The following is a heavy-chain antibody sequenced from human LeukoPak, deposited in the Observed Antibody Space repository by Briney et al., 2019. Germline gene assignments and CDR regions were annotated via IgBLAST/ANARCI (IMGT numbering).Heavy chain of an antibody. CDR2: FDPEDGET. J-gene: IGHJ4*02. CDR1: GYTPTELS. V-gene: IGHV1-24*01. Sequence: ASVKVSCKVSGYTPTELSMHWVRQAPGKGLEWMGGFDPEDGETIYAQKFQGRVTMTRDTSTSTVYMELSSLRSEDTAVYYCARDGREMATHNIDYWGQGTLVTVSS. CDR3: ARDGREMATHNIDY. D-gene: IGHD5-24*01.